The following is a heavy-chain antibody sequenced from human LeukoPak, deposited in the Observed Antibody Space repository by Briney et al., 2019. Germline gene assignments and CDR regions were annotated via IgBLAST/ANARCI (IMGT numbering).Heavy chain of an antibody. J-gene: IGHJ5*02. D-gene: IGHD3-22*01. Sequence: GASVKVSCKASGYTFTSYGISWVRQAPGQGLEWMGWISAYNGNTNYAQKLQGRVTMTTDTSTSTAYMELRSLRSDDTAVYYCARDLGQYYDTSDNWFDPWGQGTLVTVSS. CDR1: GYTFTSYG. CDR2: ISAYNGNT. V-gene: IGHV1-18*01. CDR3: ARDLGQYYDTSDNWFDP.